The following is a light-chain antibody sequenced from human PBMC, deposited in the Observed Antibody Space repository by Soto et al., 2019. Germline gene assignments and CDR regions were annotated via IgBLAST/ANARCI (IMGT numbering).Light chain of an antibody. V-gene: IGKV3-15*01. CDR1: QSVRIN. J-gene: IGKJ4*01. Sequence: EIVMTQSPATLAVSPGGRATLSCRASQSVRINVAWYQQKNGQAPRLLVYGASTRASGIPDRFSGSGSGTEFTLTISSLQSEDFAVYYCQQYGSSVTFGGGTKVDIK. CDR3: QQYGSSVT. CDR2: GAS.